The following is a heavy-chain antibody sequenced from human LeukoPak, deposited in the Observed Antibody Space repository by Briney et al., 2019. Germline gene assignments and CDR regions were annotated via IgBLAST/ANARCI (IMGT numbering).Heavy chain of an antibody. CDR1: GSSISSSSYY. V-gene: IGHV4-39*01. CDR2: IYYSGST. Sequence: SETLSLTCTVSGSSISSSSYYWGWIRQPPGKGLEWIGSIYYSGSTYYNPSLKSRVTISVDTSKNQFSLKLSSVTAADTAVYYCARYYYDSSGYYGGDAFDIWGQGTMVTVSS. D-gene: IGHD3-22*01. CDR3: ARYYYDSSGYYGGDAFDI. J-gene: IGHJ3*02.